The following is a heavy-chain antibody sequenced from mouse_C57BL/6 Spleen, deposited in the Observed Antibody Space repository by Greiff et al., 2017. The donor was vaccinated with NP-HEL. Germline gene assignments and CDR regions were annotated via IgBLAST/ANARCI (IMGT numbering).Heavy chain of an antibody. J-gene: IGHJ3*01. CDR2: IDPSDSYT. D-gene: IGHD1-1*01. CDR1: GYTFTSYW. CDR3: ATYFGSSPFAY. Sequence: QVQLKQSGAELVKPGASVKLSCKASGYTFTSYWMQWVKQRPGQGLEWIGEIDPSDSYTNYNQKFKGKATLTVDTSSSTAYMQLSSLTSADSAVYYCATYFGSSPFAYWGQGTLVTVSA. V-gene: IGHV1-50*01.